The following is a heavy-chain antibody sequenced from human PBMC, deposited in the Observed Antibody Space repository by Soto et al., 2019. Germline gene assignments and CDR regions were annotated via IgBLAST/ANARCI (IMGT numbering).Heavy chain of an antibody. CDR3: ARDDSGGIYYYYYGMDV. Sequence: EVQLVESGGGLVQPGGSLRLSCAASGFTFSSYWMSWVRQAPGKGLEWVANIKQDGSEKYYVDSVKGRFTISRDNAKNPLYLQMNSLRAEDTAVYYCARDDSGGIYYYYYGMDVWGQGTTVTVSS. J-gene: IGHJ6*02. D-gene: IGHD3-22*01. CDR1: GFTFSSYW. CDR2: IKQDGSEK. V-gene: IGHV3-7*01.